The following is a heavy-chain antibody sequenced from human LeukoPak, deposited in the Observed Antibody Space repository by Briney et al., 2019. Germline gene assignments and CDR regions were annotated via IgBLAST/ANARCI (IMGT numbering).Heavy chain of an antibody. CDR1: GFTFSSYA. CDR2: ISGSGGST. CDR3: AKDQFLWGLNQGAFDI. V-gene: IGHV3-23*01. Sequence: GGSLRLSCAASGFTFSSYAMSWVRQAPGKGLEWVSAISGSGGSTYYADSVKGRFTISRDNSKNTLYLQMNSLRAEDTAVYYCAKDQFLWGLNQGAFDIWGQGTMVTVSS. J-gene: IGHJ3*02. D-gene: IGHD7-27*01.